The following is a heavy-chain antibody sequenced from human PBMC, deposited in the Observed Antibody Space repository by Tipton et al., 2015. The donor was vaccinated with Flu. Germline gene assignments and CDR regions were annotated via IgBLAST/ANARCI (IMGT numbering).Heavy chain of an antibody. J-gene: IGHJ4*02. Sequence: TLSLTCTVSGGPISSGGDYWSWIRQPPGEGLEWIGEINHSGSTDYNPSLKSRVTISVDTSKNQFPLKLASVTAADTAVYYCARGLYGSGSYQRRYFDSWGQGTLVTVSS. CDR2: INHSGST. D-gene: IGHD3-10*01. CDR3: ARGLYGSGSYQRRYFDS. V-gene: IGHV4-39*06. CDR1: GGPISSGGDY.